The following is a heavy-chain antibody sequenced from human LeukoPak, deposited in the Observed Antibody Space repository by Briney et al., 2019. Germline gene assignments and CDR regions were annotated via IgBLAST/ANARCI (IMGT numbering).Heavy chain of an antibody. J-gene: IGHJ5*01. CDR3: SRDRGNSDPGDWFDS. CDR1: GFTFSDYY. V-gene: IGHV3-11*01. Sequence: GGSLRLSCAASGFTFSDYYMSWIRQAPGKGLEWVSYISGSGSTVYYAASVRGRFTISRDNAKNSLFLQMNSLRAEDTAVYYCSRDRGNSDPGDWFDSWGQGTLVTVSS. D-gene: IGHD4-23*01. CDR2: ISGSGSTV.